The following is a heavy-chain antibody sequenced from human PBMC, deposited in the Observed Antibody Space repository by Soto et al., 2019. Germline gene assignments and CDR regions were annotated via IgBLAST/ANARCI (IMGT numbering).Heavy chain of an antibody. D-gene: IGHD6-13*01. CDR3: ARNGYSSSWYNDAFDI. CDR2: ISAYNGNT. CDR1: GYTFTSYG. V-gene: IGHV1-18*01. J-gene: IGHJ3*02. Sequence: ASVKVSCKASGYTFTSYGISWVRQAPGQGLEWMGWISAYNGNTNYAQKLQGRVTMTTDTSTSTAYMELRSLRSDDTAVYYCARNGYSSSWYNDAFDIWGQGTMVTVSS.